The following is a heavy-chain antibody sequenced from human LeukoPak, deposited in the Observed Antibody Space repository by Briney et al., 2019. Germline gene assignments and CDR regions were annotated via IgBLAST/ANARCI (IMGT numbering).Heavy chain of an antibody. CDR3: ARVFAGEDY. J-gene: IGHJ4*02. CDR2: IIPIFGTA. D-gene: IGHD3-16*01. Sequence: ASVKVSCKASGGTFSSYAISWVRQAPGQGLEWMGGIIPIFGTANYAQKLQGRVTMTTDTSTSTAYMELRSLRSDDTAVYYCARVFAGEDYWGQGTLVTVSS. V-gene: IGHV1-69*05. CDR1: GGTFSSYA.